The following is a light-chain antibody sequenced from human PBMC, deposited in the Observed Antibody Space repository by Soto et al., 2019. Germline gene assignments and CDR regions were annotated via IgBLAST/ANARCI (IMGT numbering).Light chain of an antibody. V-gene: IGLV2-14*03. CDR1: SSDIGGYNF. J-gene: IGLJ3*02. Sequence: QSVLTQPASVSGSPGQSITISCSGTSSDIGGYNFVSWYQQHPGKAAKLIIYDVTNRPSGISHRFSGSKSGNTASLTISGLQVDEEADYYCSSYRSSATLPVFGGGTKVTVL. CDR3: SSYRSSATLPV. CDR2: DVT.